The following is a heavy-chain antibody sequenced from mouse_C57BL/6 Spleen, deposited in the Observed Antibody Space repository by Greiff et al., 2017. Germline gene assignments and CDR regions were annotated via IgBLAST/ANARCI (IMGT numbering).Heavy chain of an antibody. V-gene: IGHV5-9*01. J-gene: IGHJ1*03. CDR1: GFTFSSYT. CDR3: ARPWDWYFDV. CDR2: LSGGGGNT. D-gene: IGHD4-1*01. Sequence: EVKVVESGGGLVKPGGSLKLSCAASGFTFSSYTMSWVRQTPEKRLEWVATLSGGGGNTYYPDSVKGRFTISRDNAKNTLYLQMSSLRSEDTALYYCARPWDWYFDVWGTGTTVTVSS.